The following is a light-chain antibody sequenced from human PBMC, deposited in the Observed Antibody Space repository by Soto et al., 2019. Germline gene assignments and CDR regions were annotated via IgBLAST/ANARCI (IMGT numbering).Light chain of an antibody. Sequence: IVMTQFPATLSVFPGERATLSCRASQSVRSNLDWYQQKPGQAPRLLIYGASSRATGIPDRFSGSGSGTDFTLTISRLEPEDFAVYYCQQYGSSPTWTFGQGTKVDIK. CDR2: GAS. V-gene: IGKV3-20*01. J-gene: IGKJ1*01. CDR1: QSVRSN. CDR3: QQYGSSPTWT.